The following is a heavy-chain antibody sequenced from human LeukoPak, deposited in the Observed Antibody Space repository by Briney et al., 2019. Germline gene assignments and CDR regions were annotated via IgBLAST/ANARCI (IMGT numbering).Heavy chain of an antibody. Sequence: ASVKVSCKASGYTFTGYYMHWVQQAPGQGLEWMGWINPNSGGTNYAQKFQGRVTMTRDTSISTAYMELSRLRSDDTAVYYCARGFPSGYSYGYTGDYWGQGTLVTVSS. V-gene: IGHV1-2*02. CDR3: ARGFPSGYSYGYTGDY. CDR1: GYTFTGYY. D-gene: IGHD5-18*01. J-gene: IGHJ4*02. CDR2: INPNSGGT.